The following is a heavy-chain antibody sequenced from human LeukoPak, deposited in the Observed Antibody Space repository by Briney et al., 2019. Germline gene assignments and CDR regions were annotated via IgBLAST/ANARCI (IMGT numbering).Heavy chain of an antibody. CDR1: GGSINSISYY. CDR2: IYYSRSI. D-gene: IGHD3-16*01. J-gene: IGHJ4*02. V-gene: IGHV4-39*07. CDR3: ARGGSVSSLFGFSYFDY. Sequence: SETLSLTCNVSGGSINSISYYWGWIRQPPGKGLEWIGSIYYSRSIYYSPSLKSRVTISVDTSKNQFSLKVTSVTAADTAVYYCARGGSVSSLFGFSYFDYWGQGTLVTVSS.